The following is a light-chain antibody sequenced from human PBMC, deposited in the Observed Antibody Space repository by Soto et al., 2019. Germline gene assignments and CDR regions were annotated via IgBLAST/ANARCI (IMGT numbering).Light chain of an antibody. CDR1: QTISSW. Sequence: DIQLTQSPSFLSASVGDRFTITCRASQTISSWLAWYQQKPGKAPKLLIYKASTLKSGVPSRFSGSGSGTEFTLTISSLQPDDFATYYCQHYNSYSEAFGQGTKVDTK. CDR2: KAS. V-gene: IGKV1-5*03. CDR3: QHYNSYSEA. J-gene: IGKJ1*01.